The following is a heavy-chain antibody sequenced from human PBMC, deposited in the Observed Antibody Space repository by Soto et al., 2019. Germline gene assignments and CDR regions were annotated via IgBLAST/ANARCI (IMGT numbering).Heavy chain of an antibody. V-gene: IGHV5-51*01. Sequence: PGDSLKISCKGSGYSFTSYWISWVRQMPGKGLEWMGIIYPGDSNTRYSPSFQGQVTISADKSISTAYLQWSSLKASDTAMYYCARRHSSSSAFDPWGQGTLVTSPQ. CDR3: ARRHSSSSAFDP. CDR2: IYPGDSNT. D-gene: IGHD6-13*01. CDR1: GYSFTSYW. J-gene: IGHJ5*02.